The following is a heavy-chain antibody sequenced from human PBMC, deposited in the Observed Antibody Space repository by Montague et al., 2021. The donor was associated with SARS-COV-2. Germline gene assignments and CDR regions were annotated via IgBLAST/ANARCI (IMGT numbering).Heavy chain of an antibody. CDR3: ARQLPSYYSTNKCYPYCFDV. CDR1: GGSISSPDYY. CDR2: ISYAGRT. D-gene: IGHD2-8*01. Sequence: SETLSLTCTVSGGSISSPDYYWGWLRQSPGKGLEWIGSISYAGRTYYNPSLRSRVSFSMDTSKNHFSLSLNSVTAADTAVYFCARQLPSYYSTNKCYPYCFDVWGQGALVTVSS. V-gene: IGHV4-39*01. J-gene: IGHJ4*02.